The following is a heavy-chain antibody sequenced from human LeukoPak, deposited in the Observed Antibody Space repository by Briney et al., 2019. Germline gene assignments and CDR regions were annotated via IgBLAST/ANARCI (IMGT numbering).Heavy chain of an antibody. Sequence: GESLKISCKGSGYRFTRHRIGWVRQMPGKGLEWMGIIYPGDSDARYSPSFQGQVTISADKSISTAYLHWRSLKASDTAMYYCVRHSFYYDTTELGWIDPWGQGTLVTVSS. CDR2: IYPGDSDA. CDR1: GYRFTRHR. J-gene: IGHJ5*02. CDR3: VRHSFYYDTTELGWIDP. D-gene: IGHD3-16*01. V-gene: IGHV5-51*01.